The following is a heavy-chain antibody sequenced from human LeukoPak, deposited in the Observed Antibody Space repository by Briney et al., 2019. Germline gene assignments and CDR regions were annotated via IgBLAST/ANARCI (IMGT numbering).Heavy chain of an antibody. J-gene: IGHJ4*02. D-gene: IGHD6-19*01. CDR1: GFTFSSYS. V-gene: IGHV3-21*01. CDR2: ISSSSSYI. Sequence: GGSLRLSCAASGFTFSSYSMNWVRQAPGKGLEWVSSISSSSSYIYYADSVKGRFTISRDNAKNSLYLQMNSLRAEDTAVYYCARARHMQWVMTDYWGQGTLVTVSS. CDR3: ARARHMQWVMTDY.